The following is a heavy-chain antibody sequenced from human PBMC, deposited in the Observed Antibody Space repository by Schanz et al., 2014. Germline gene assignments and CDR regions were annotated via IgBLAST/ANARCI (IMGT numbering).Heavy chain of an antibody. CDR3: AKSQGSSFDS. D-gene: IGHD6-13*01. Sequence: EVQLLESGGGLVQPGGSLRLSCAASGFNFNNFAMTWVRQAPGKGLEWVSSFNDGGVNKYYADSVKGRFTISSDNSKSTLYLQMSSLRAEDTAVYYCAKSQGSSFDSWGQGTLVTVSS. CDR1: GFNFNNFA. CDR2: FNDGGVNK. V-gene: IGHV3-23*01. J-gene: IGHJ4*02.